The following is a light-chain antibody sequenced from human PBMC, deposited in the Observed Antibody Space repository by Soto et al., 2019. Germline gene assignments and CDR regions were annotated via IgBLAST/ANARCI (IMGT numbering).Light chain of an antibody. CDR1: QDVTTN. CDR3: QQYTGQPTT. CDR2: DIS. V-gene: IGKV3-15*01. Sequence: EIRMTRFPPTVSASPGEGVTLSSRAAQDVTTNFAWYQLKRGQPPRLLIHDISTRATGVPARLRGSGSGTDFTLTITRLEPEDSAVYFCQQYTGQPTTVGPGTRLEIK. J-gene: IGKJ5*01.